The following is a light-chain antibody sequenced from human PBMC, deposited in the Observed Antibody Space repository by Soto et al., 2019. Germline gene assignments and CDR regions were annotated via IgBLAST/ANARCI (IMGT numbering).Light chain of an antibody. V-gene: IGKV3-20*01. J-gene: IGKJ1*01. CDR2: GAS. Sequence: EIVLTQSPGTLSLSPGERVTLSCRASQSVSSNFLAWYQQKPGQAPRLLIYGASSRATGIPDRFSGIGSGTDFTLTISRLEPEDFAVYYCQQYGSSPRTFGQGTKVDI. CDR1: QSVSSNF. CDR3: QQYGSSPRT.